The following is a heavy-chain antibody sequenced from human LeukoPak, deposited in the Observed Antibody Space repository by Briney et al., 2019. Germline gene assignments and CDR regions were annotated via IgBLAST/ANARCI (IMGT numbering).Heavy chain of an antibody. J-gene: IGHJ6*03. Sequence: GGSLRLSCAASGFTFDDYAMNWVRQAPGKGLEWVSSISSSSSYIYYADSVKGRFTISRDNAKNSLYLQMNSLRAEDTAVYYCARDKFIAAGYMDVWGKGTTVTVSS. V-gene: IGHV3-21*01. D-gene: IGHD6-25*01. CDR3: ARDKFIAAGYMDV. CDR2: ISSSSSYI. CDR1: GFTFDDYA.